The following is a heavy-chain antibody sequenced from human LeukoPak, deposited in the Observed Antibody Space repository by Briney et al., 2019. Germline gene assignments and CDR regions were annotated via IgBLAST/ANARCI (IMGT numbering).Heavy chain of an antibody. CDR1: GGTFSSYA. D-gene: IGHD3-3*01. CDR3: ARGDRVLRFLEWANNHYYYYMDV. V-gene: IGHV1-69*01. CDR2: IIPIFGTA. Sequence: SVKVSCKASGGTFSSYAISWVRQAPGQGLEWMGGIIPIFGTANYAQKFQGRVTITADESTSTAYMELSSLRSEHTAVYYCARGDRVLRFLEWANNHYYYYMDVWGKGTTVTVSS. J-gene: IGHJ6*03.